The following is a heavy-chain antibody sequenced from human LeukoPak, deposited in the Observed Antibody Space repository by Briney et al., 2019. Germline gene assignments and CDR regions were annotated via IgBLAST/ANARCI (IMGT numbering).Heavy chain of an antibody. CDR2: ISGSGGST. Sequence: GGSLRLSCAASGFTFSSYAMSWVRQAPGKGLEWVSAISGSGGSTYYADSVKGRFTISRDNSKNTLYLQMNSLIAEDTAVYYCATDYDILTGRPDYWGQGTLVTVSS. V-gene: IGHV3-23*01. CDR3: ATDYDILTGRPDY. J-gene: IGHJ4*02. CDR1: GFTFSSYA. D-gene: IGHD3-9*01.